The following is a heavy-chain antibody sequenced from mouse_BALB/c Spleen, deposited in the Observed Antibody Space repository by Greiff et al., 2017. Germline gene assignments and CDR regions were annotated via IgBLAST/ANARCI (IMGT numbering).Heavy chain of an antibody. CDR2: IYPGSGST. J-gene: IGHJ2*01. V-gene: IGHV1S22*01. D-gene: IGHD2-14*01. CDR1: GYTFTSYW. Sequence: LQQPGSELVRPGASVKLSCKASGYTFTSYWMHWVKQRPGQGLEWIGNIYPGSGSTNYDEKFKSKATLTVDTSSSTAYMQLSSLTSEDSAVYYCTREGVRRRFDYWGQGTTLTVSS. CDR3: TREGVRRRFDY.